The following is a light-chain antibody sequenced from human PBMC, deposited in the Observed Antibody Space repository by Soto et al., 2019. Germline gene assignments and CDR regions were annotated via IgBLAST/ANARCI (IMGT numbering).Light chain of an antibody. Sequence: EIVMTQSPATLSVSPGERATLSCRASQSVSSNLAWYQQKPGQAPRLLIYDASTRAPGLPARFSGSGSGTEFTLTISSLQSEDFAVYSCQQYNKWPLTFGQGTKVEIK. CDR2: DAS. CDR3: QQYNKWPLT. CDR1: QSVSSN. V-gene: IGKV3-15*01. J-gene: IGKJ1*01.